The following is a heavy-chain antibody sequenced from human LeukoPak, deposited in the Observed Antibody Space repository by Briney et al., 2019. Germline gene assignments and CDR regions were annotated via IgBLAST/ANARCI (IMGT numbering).Heavy chain of an antibody. Sequence: GGSLRLSCTASGFTFSRYAMHWVRQAPGKGLEYVSGINDNGGRTHYGDSVKGRFSISRDNSKNTLHLQMSTLRAEDTALYYCVKDVGGSYAFDYWGQGILVTVAS. CDR3: VKDVGGSYAFDY. V-gene: IGHV3-64*03. CDR2: INDNGGRT. CDR1: GFTFSRYA. D-gene: IGHD1-26*01. J-gene: IGHJ4*02.